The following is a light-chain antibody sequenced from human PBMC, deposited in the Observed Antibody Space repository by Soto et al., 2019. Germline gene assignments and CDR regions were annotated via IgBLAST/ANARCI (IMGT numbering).Light chain of an antibody. J-gene: IGKJ5*01. CDR1: RRVNYY. V-gene: IGKV3-20*01. CDR2: GAS. Sequence: IVWTQSPAALSWSPGEIATLSVRAIRRVNYYLAGYQQKPVHAPRLLIYGASKRANGIPDRFSGSGSGKDFSLTIRRLEPEAFAVYYCQKYGGSTLITLGQGTRLEIK. CDR3: QKYGGSTLIT.